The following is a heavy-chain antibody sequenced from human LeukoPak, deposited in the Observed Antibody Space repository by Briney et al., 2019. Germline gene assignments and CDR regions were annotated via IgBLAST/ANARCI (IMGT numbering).Heavy chain of an antibody. CDR3: ARSSHYYDSSGYYYPDN. CDR2: IYHSGGT. J-gene: IGHJ4*02. Sequence: SQTLSLTCAVSGAPMYSGGYSWSWIRQPPGKGLEWIGYIYHSGGTYYNPSLKSRVTISADRSKNQFSLKLTSVTAADTAVYYCARSSHYYDSSGYYYPDNWGQGTLVTVSS. D-gene: IGHD3-22*01. CDR1: GAPMYSGGYS. V-gene: IGHV4-30-2*01.